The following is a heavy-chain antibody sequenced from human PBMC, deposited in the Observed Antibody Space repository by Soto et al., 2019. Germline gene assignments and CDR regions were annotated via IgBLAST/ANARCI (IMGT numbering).Heavy chain of an antibody. J-gene: IGHJ5*02. CDR1: GYTFTGYY. D-gene: IGHD3-10*01. CDR2: INPNSGGT. Sequence: ASVKVSCKASGYTFTGYYMHWVRQAPGQGLEWMGWINPNSGGTNYAQKFQGRVTMTRDTSISTAYMELSRLRSDDTAVYYCARDRKVRGVITNWFDPWGQGTLVTVSS. V-gene: IGHV1-2*02. CDR3: ARDRKVRGVITNWFDP.